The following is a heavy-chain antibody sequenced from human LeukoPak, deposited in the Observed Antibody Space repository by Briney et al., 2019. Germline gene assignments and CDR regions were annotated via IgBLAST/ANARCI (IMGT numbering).Heavy chain of an antibody. V-gene: IGHV3-23*01. CDR1: GFTFSSEA. D-gene: IGHD3-3*01. J-gene: IGHJ4*02. Sequence: PGGSLRLSCAVSGFTFSSEAMGWVRQLPGGGLEWVSTISPAGGTTYYAESMKGRFTISRDNAKNSLYLQMNSLRAEDTAVYYCASHPLQDFWSGAHDYWGQGTLVTVSS. CDR3: ASHPLQDFWSGAHDY. CDR2: ISPAGGTT.